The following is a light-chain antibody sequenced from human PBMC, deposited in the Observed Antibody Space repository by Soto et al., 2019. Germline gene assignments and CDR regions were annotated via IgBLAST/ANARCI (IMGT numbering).Light chain of an antibody. Sequence: QSVLTQPASVSGSPGQSITISCTGTSSDIGTYNYVSWYQQHPGQAPKLMIYDVSNRPSGVSDRFSGSKSGNTASLTISGHQAEDEADYYCYSCSRSSGTRYVFGTGTKLTVL. J-gene: IGLJ1*01. CDR3: YSCSRSSGTRYV. V-gene: IGLV2-14*03. CDR2: DVS. CDR1: SSDIGTYNY.